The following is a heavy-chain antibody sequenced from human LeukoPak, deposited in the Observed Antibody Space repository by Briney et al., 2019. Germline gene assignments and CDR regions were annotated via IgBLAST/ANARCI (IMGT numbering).Heavy chain of an antibody. CDR3: ARDLTPGIAVAAVY. CDR1: GFTFSSYG. J-gene: IGHJ4*02. CDR2: IWYDGSNK. Sequence: GRCLRLSCAASGFTFSSYGMHWVRQAPGKGLEWVAVIWYDGSNKYYADSVKGRFTISRDNSKNTLYLQMNSLRAEDTAVYYCARDLTPGIAVAAVYWGQGTLVTVSS. D-gene: IGHD6-19*01. V-gene: IGHV3-33*01.